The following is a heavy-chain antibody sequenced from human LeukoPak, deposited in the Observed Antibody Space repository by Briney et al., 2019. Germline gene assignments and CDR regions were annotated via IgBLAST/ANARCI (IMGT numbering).Heavy chain of an antibody. CDR2: IYYSGST. J-gene: IGHJ4*02. CDR3: ARQSSGWSFDY. D-gene: IGHD6-19*01. V-gene: IGHV4-39*01. Sequence: SETLSLTCTVSGGSISSSSYYWGWIRQPPGKGLEWIGSIYYSGSTYYNPSLKSRVTISVDTSKNQFSLKLSSVTAADTAVYYCARQSSGWSFDYWGQGTLVTVSS. CDR1: GGSISSSSYY.